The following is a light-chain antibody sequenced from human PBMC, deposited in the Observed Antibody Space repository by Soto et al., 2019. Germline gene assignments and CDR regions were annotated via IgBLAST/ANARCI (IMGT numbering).Light chain of an antibody. CDR2: EVS. CDR1: ASDVGGYNY. CDR3: SSYAGSNIPYV. J-gene: IGLJ1*01. V-gene: IGLV2-8*01. Sequence: QSVLTQPASVSGSPGQSITISCTGTASDVGGYNYVSWYQQHPGKAPKLMIYEVSKRPSGVPDRFSGSKSGNTASLTVSGLQAEDEADYYCSSYAGSNIPYVFGTGTKVTVL.